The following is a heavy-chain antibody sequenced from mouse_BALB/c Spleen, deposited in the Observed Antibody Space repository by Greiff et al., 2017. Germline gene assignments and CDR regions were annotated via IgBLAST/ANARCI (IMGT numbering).Heavy chain of an antibody. CDR3: ARSRGSSPWFAY. Sequence: QVQLQQPGAELVKPGASVKLSCKASGYTFTSYWMPWVKQRPGQGLEWIGEINPSNGRTNYNEKFKSKATLTVDKSSSTAYMQLSSLTSEDSAVYYCARSRGSSPWFAYWGQGTLVTVSA. D-gene: IGHD1-1*01. CDR1: GYTFTSYW. J-gene: IGHJ3*01. CDR2: INPSNGRT. V-gene: IGHV1S81*02.